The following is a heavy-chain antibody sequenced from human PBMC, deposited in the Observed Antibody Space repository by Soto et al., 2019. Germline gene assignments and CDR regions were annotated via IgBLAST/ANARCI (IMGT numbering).Heavy chain of an antibody. Sequence: ASVKVSCKASGGTFSSYAISWVRQAPGQGLEWMGGIIPIFGTANYAQKFQGRVTITADESTSTAYMELSSLRSEDTAVYYCARDRNIVVVVAAIDAFDIWGQGTMVTVSS. J-gene: IGHJ3*02. CDR2: IIPIFGTA. V-gene: IGHV1-69*13. D-gene: IGHD2-15*01. CDR1: GGTFSSYA. CDR3: ARDRNIVVVVAAIDAFDI.